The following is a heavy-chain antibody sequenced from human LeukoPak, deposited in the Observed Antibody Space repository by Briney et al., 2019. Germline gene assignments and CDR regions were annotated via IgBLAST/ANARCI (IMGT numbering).Heavy chain of an antibody. J-gene: IGHJ4*02. Sequence: SETLSLTCTVSGGSISSSSYYWGWIRQPPGKGLEWTGSIYYSGSTYYNPSLKSRVTISVDTSKNQFSLKLSSVTAADTAVYYCARAYSSSWYYFDYWGQGTLVTVSS. CDR1: GGSISSSSYY. D-gene: IGHD6-13*01. CDR2: IYYSGST. CDR3: ARAYSSSWYYFDY. V-gene: IGHV4-39*01.